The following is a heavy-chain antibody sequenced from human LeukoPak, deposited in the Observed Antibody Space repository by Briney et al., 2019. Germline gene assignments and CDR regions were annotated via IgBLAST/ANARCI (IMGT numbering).Heavy chain of an antibody. D-gene: IGHD3-16*02. Sequence: GGSLRLSCAASGFTFSSYSMNWVRQAPGKGLEWLSSNSSTSSYIYYADSVKGRFTISRDSAKNSLYLQMNSLRAEDTAVYYCARDSDVWGSYRYTFDYWGQGTLVTVSS. V-gene: IGHV3-21*01. J-gene: IGHJ4*02. CDR2: NSSTSSYI. CDR3: ARDSDVWGSYRYTFDY. CDR1: GFTFSSYS.